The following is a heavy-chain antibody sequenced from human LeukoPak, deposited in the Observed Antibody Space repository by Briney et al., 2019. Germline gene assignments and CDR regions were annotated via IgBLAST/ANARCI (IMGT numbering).Heavy chain of an antibody. CDR2: ISGRADGT. Sequence: GGSLRLSCAASGFTFSSYWMSWVRQTPGKGLEWVSGISGRADGTYYADSVKGRFTISRDNSKNTLYLQMNSLRADDTAVYYCAKLTVATFRSLFDSWGQGTLVAVSS. CDR1: GFTFSSYW. J-gene: IGHJ4*02. CDR3: AKLTVATFRSLFDS. V-gene: IGHV3-23*01. D-gene: IGHD5-12*01.